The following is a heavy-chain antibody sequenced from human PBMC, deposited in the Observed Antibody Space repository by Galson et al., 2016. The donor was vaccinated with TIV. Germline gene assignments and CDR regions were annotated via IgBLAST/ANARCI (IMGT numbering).Heavy chain of an antibody. CDR2: LSPSGAYT. J-gene: IGHJ3*01. V-gene: IGHV3-23*01. CDR1: GFSFRNYV. Sequence: SLRLSCAASGFSFRNYVMSWVRLAPGKGLEWVSSLSPSGAYTYYADSVKGRFTISRDNAKYKLFLQLNSLRAGDTAIYYCEKVGKRGDYSWDAFDVWGQGTVVTVSS. CDR3: EKVGKRGDYSWDAFDV. D-gene: IGHD2-15*01.